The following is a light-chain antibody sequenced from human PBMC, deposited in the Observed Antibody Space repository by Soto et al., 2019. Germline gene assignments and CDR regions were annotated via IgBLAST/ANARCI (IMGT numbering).Light chain of an antibody. CDR3: VSFTSSTTYV. Sequence: QSVLTQPASVSDSRGQLITISCTGTSSDVGGSNHVSWYQQHPGKAPKLMIYDVTNRPSGVSHRFSGSKSGSTASLIISGLQAEDEADYYCVSFTSSTTYVFGTGTKVTVL. V-gene: IGLV2-14*01. CDR2: DVT. CDR1: SSDVGGSNH. J-gene: IGLJ1*01.